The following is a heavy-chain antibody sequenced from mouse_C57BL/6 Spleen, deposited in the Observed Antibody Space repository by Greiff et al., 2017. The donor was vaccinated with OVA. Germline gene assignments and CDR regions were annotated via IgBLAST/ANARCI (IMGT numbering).Heavy chain of an antibody. CDR1: GFTFSSYA. J-gene: IGHJ1*03. Sequence: EVQGVESGEGLVKPGGSLKLSCAASGFTFSSYAMSWVRQTPEKRLEWVAYISSGGDYIYYADTVKGRFTISRDNARNTLYLQMSSLKSEDTAMYYCTRGGNYYGSSSRLDVWGTGTTVTVSS. D-gene: IGHD1-1*01. CDR3: TRGGNYYGSSSRLDV. CDR2: ISSGGDYI. V-gene: IGHV5-9-1*02.